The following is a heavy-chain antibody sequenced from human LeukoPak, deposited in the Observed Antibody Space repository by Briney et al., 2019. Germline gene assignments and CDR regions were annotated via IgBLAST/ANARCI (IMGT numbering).Heavy chain of an antibody. CDR1: GGSISSYY. J-gene: IGHJ4*02. CDR3: ARDLHDSSGYYYPSLGVDY. V-gene: IGHV4-59*01. CDR2: TYYSGST. Sequence: SETLSLTCTVSGGSISSYYWSWIRQPPGKGLEWIGYTYYSGSTNYNPSLKSRVTISVDTSKNQFSLKLSSVTAADTAVYYCARDLHDSSGYYYPSLGVDYWGQGALVTVSS. D-gene: IGHD3-22*01.